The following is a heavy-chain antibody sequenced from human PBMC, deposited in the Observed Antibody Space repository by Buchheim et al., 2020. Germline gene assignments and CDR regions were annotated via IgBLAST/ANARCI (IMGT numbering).Heavy chain of an antibody. V-gene: IGHV3-73*02. D-gene: IGHD1-7*01. J-gene: IGHJ4*02. CDR2: IRGEANSYAT. CDR1: GFTFSGSD. CDR3: METGTSSDS. Sequence: EVQLVESGGGLVQPGGSLTLSCVASGFTFSGSDIHWVRQASGKRLEWVGLIRGEANSYATIYGASMKGRITIPRDNSKNTAYLQMNSLKTEDTAVYYCMETGTSSDSWGQGTL.